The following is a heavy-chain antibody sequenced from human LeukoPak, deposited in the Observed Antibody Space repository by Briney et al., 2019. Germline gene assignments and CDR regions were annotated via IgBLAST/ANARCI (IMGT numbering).Heavy chain of an antibody. CDR2: IRYDGDNE. V-gene: IGHV3-30*02. CDR3: ARDRGGKYSQAFDI. J-gene: IGHJ3*02. D-gene: IGHD1-26*01. CDR1: GFTFSTYG. Sequence: PGGSLRLSCAASGFTFSTYGFHWVRQAPGKGLEWVAFIRYDGDNEYYAGSVKGRFTLSRDDSKNTLYLQMNSLIPEDTAVYYCARDRGGKYSQAFDIWGQGRMATVSS.